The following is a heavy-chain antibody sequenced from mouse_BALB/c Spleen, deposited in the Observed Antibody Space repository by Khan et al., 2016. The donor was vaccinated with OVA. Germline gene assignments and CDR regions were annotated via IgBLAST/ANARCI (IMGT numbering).Heavy chain of an antibody. CDR2: IRNKAKDYTT. J-gene: IGHJ1*01. V-gene: IGHV7-3*02. D-gene: IGHD1-1*01. Sequence: EVELVESGGGLVQPGGSLRLSCATSGFTFTDYYISWVRQPPGKSLKWLGFIRNKAKDYTTEYSAPVEGRFTISRDNSQSIVSLQMNTLRSEDSATYYCARETVVDVYWYLDVWGAGTTVTVSS. CDR1: GFTFTDYY. CDR3: ARETVVDVYWYLDV.